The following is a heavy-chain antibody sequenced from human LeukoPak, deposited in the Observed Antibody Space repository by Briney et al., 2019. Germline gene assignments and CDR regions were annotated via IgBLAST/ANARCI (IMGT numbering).Heavy chain of an antibody. Sequence: SETLSLTCAVYGGSFSGYYWSWIRQPPGKGLEWIGEINHSGSTNYNPSLKSRVTISVDTSKNQFSLKLSSVTAADTAVYYCARQEVIVVVPAATYYNWFDPWGQGTLVTVSS. CDR3: ARQEVIVVVPAATYYNWFDP. CDR2: INHSGST. D-gene: IGHD2-2*01. J-gene: IGHJ5*02. CDR1: GGSFSGYY. V-gene: IGHV4-34*01.